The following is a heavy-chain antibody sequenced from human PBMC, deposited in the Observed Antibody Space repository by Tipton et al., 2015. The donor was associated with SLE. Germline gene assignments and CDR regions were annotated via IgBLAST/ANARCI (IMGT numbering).Heavy chain of an antibody. V-gene: IGHV3-33*01. Sequence: SLRLSCAASGFTFSSYGMHWVRQAPGKGLEWVAVIWYDGSNKYYADSVKGRFTISRDNSKNTLYLQMNSLRAEDTAVYYCASGAVAGSFDYWGQGALVTVSS. J-gene: IGHJ4*02. D-gene: IGHD6-19*01. CDR3: ASGAVAGSFDY. CDR2: IWYDGSNK. CDR1: GFTFSSYG.